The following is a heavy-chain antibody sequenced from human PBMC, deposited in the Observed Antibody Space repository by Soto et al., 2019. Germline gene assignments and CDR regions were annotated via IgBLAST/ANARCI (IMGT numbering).Heavy chain of an antibody. J-gene: IGHJ4*02. CDR1: GFALSTSGVG. Sequence: SGPTLVNPTETLTLTCTFSGFALSTSGVGVVWIRQPPGEALEWLALIYWDDDKRYSPSVRSRVTITKDTSKNQVVLTMTNMDPVDTGTYYCAHLLGGCYTAKCSPLRFEFWGQGTLVTRLL. CDR3: AHLLGGCYTAKCSPLRFEF. D-gene: IGHD2-21*02. V-gene: IGHV2-5*02. CDR2: IYWDDDK.